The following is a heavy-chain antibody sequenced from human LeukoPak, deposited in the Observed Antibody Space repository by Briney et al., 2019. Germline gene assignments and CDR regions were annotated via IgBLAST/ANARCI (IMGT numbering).Heavy chain of an antibody. CDR2: IYHSGST. V-gene: IGHV4-4*02. Sequence: SETLSLTCAVSGGSISSSNWWSWVRPPPGKGLEWIGEIYHSGSTNYNPSLKSRVTISVDKSKNQFSLKLSSVTAADTAVYYCARQDVTIFGVVILKHHPFDYWGQGTLVTVSS. CDR1: GGSISSSNW. D-gene: IGHD3-3*01. J-gene: IGHJ4*02. CDR3: ARQDVTIFGVVILKHHPFDY.